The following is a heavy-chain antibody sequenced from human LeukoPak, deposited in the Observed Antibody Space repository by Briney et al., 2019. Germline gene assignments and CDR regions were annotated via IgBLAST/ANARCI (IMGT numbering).Heavy chain of an antibody. Sequence: GGSLRLSCAASGFTFSSYAMSWVRQAPGKGLEWVSAISGSGGSTYYADSVKGRFTISRDNSKNTLYLQMNSLRAEDTAVYYCAKDLANLYSSGRYYFDYWGQGTLVTVSS. CDR1: GFTFSSYA. J-gene: IGHJ4*02. D-gene: IGHD6-19*01. CDR3: AKDLANLYSSGRYYFDY. CDR2: ISGSGGST. V-gene: IGHV3-23*01.